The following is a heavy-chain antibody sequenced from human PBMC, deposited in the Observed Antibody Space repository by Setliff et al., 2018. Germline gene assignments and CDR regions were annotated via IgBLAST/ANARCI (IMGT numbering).Heavy chain of an antibody. CDR3: ARYYDSSGYYDADFDY. CDR1: GGSFRGYY. D-gene: IGHD3-22*01. J-gene: IGHJ4*02. V-gene: IGHV4-34*01. Sequence: KPSETLSLTCAVYGGSFRGYYWSWIRQPPGKGLEWIGEINHSGSANYNPSLKSRVTISVDTSKNQFSLKLSSVTAADTAVYYCARYYDSSGYYDADFDYWGQGTLVTVSS. CDR2: INHSGSA.